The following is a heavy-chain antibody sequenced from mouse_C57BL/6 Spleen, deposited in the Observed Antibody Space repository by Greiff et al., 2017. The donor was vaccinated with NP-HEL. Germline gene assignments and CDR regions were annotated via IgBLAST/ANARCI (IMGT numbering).Heavy chain of an antibody. J-gene: IGHJ4*01. D-gene: IGHD1-1*01. V-gene: IGHV5-17*01. CDR3: ARPGYYGSRGYYYAMDY. CDR2: ISSGSSTI. Sequence: EVQLVESGGGLVKPGGSLKLSCAASGFTFSDYGMHWVRQAPEKGLEWVAYISSGSSTIYYADTVKGRFTISRDNAKNTLFLQMTSLRSEDTAMYYCARPGYYGSRGYYYAMDYWGQGTSVTVSS. CDR1: GFTFSDYG.